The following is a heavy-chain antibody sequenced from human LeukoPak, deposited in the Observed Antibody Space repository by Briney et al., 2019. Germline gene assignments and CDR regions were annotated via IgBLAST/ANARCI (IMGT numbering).Heavy chain of an antibody. CDR1: GFTFSSYA. CDR2: ISYDGSNK. D-gene: IGHD6-13*01. V-gene: IGHV3-30*04. CDR3: AKGEDWVTVLHPGIAAAGTDPYYFDY. Sequence: PGGSLRLSCAASGFTFSSYAMHWVRQAPGKGLEWVAVISYDGSNKYYADSVKGRFTISRDNSKNTLYLQMNSLRAEDTAVYYCAKGEDWVTVLHPGIAAAGTDPYYFDYWGQGTLVTVSS. J-gene: IGHJ4*02.